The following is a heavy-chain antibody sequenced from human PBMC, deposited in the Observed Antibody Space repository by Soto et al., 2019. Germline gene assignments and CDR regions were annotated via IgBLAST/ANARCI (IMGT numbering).Heavy chain of an antibody. CDR3: ARDLVDIVVVPAYYYYYGMDV. J-gene: IGHJ6*02. CDR2: ISYDGSNK. CDR1: GFTFSSYA. V-gene: IGHV3-30-3*01. Sequence: GESLKISCAASGFTFSSYAMHWVRQAPGKGLEWVAVISYDGSNKYYADSVKGRFTISRDNSKNTLYLQMNSLRAEDTAVYYCARDLVDIVVVPAYYYYYGMDVWGQGTTVTVSS. D-gene: IGHD2-2*01.